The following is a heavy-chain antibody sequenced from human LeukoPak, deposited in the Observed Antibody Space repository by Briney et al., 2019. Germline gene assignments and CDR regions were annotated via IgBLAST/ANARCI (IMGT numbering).Heavy chain of an antibody. J-gene: IGHJ5*02. CDR3: ASSYCSSTSCYLHRFDP. CDR2: IYYSGST. Sequence: SETLSLTCTVSGGSISSSSYYWGWIRQPPGKGLEWIGSIYYSGSTYYNPSLKSRVTISVDTSKNQFSLKLSSVTAADTAVYYCASSYCSSTSCYLHRFDPWGQGTLVTVSS. CDR1: GGSISSSSYY. D-gene: IGHD2-2*01. V-gene: IGHV4-39*01.